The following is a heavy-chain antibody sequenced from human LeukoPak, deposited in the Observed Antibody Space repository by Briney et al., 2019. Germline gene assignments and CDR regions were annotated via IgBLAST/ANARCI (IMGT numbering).Heavy chain of an antibody. D-gene: IGHD5-18*01. V-gene: IGHV3-7*01. CDR3: AREPRGYSYDQ. CDR2: IKQDGSEK. Sequence: GGSLRLSCAASGSTVSSSYMIWVRQAPEKGLEWVANIKQDGSEKYYVDSVKGRFTISRDNAKNSLYLQMNSLRAEDTAVYYCAREPRGYSYDQWGQGTLVTVSS. CDR1: GSTVSSSY. J-gene: IGHJ4*02.